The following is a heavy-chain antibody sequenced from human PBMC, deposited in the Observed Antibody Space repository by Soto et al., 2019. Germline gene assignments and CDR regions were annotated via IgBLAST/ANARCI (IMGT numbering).Heavy chain of an antibody. J-gene: IGHJ4*02. CDR2: INWNSSTTNYI. V-gene: IGHV3-9*01. CDR3: ARESEDLTSNFDY. CDR1: GFTLDDYA. Sequence: PGGSLRLSCAASGFTLDDYAMHWVRQVPGKGLEWVSGINWNSSTTNYIYYADSMKGRFTVSRDNAKNSVYLEMNSLSAEDTAVYYCARESEDLTSNFDYWGQGTLVTVSS.